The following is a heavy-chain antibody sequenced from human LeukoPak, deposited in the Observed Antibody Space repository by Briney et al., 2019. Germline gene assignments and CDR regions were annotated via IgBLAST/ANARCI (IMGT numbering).Heavy chain of an antibody. J-gene: IGHJ4*02. Sequence: GGSLRLSCAASGFTFSTYAMSWVRQAPGKGLEWVSAISGGGGSTYYADSVKGRFTISRDNSKNTLFLQMNSLRAEDTAVYYCAKRSYDSSGYPFDYWGQGTLVTVSS. D-gene: IGHD3-22*01. V-gene: IGHV3-23*01. CDR1: GFTFSTYA. CDR3: AKRSYDSSGYPFDY. CDR2: ISGGGGST.